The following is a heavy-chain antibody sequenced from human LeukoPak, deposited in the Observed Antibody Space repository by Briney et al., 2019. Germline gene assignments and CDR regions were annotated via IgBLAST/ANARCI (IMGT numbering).Heavy chain of an antibody. CDR1: GGSFSGYY. D-gene: IGHD3-22*01. V-gene: IGHV4-34*01. J-gene: IGHJ4*02. CDR2: INHSGST. CDR3: ARYYSDSSGYSFDY. Sequence: PSGTLSLTCAVYGGSFSGYYWSWIRQPPGKGLEWIGEINHSGSTNYNPSLKSRVTISVDTSKNQFSLKLSSVTAADTAVYYCARYYSDSSGYSFDYWGQGTLVTVSS.